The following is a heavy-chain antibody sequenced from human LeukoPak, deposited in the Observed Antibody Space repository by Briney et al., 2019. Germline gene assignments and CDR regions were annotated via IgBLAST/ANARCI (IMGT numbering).Heavy chain of an antibody. D-gene: IGHD5-18*01. Sequence: ASVKVSCKVSGYTLTELSMHWVRQAPGKGLEWMGGFDPEDGETIYAQKFQGRVTITADKSTSTAYMELSSLRSEDTAVYYCARDYSYGGVGYWGQGTLVTVSS. CDR2: FDPEDGET. V-gene: IGHV1-24*01. J-gene: IGHJ4*02. CDR3: ARDYSYGGVGY. CDR1: GYTLTELS.